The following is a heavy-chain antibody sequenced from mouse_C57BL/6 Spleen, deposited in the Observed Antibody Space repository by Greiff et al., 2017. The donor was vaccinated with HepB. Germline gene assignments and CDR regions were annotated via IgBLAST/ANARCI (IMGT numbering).Heavy chain of an antibody. CDR1: GFTFSDYY. D-gene: IGHD1-1*02. J-gene: IGHJ2*01. Sequence: EVMLVESAGGLVQPGSSMKLSCTASGFTFSDYYMAWVRQVPEKGLEWVANINYDGSSTYYLDSLKSRFIISRDNAKNILYLQMSSLKSEDTATYYCARDNGWVDYWGQGTTLTVSS. CDR3: ARDNGWVDY. CDR2: INYDGSST. V-gene: IGHV5-16*01.